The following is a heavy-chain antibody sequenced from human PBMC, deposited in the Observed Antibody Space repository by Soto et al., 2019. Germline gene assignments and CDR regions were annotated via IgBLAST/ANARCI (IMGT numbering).Heavy chain of an antibody. Sequence: SVKVSCKASGCTFSSYAISWVRQAPGQGLEWMGGIIPIFGTANYAQKFQGRVTITADESTSTAYMELSSLRSEDTAVYYCARVNIVVVTATPLDAFDIWGQGTMVTVSS. CDR3: ARVNIVVVTATPLDAFDI. CDR2: IIPIFGTA. J-gene: IGHJ3*02. D-gene: IGHD2-21*02. CDR1: GCTFSSYA. V-gene: IGHV1-69*13.